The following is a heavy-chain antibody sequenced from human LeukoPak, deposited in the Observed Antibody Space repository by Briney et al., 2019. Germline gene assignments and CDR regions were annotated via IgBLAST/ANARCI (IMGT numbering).Heavy chain of an antibody. CDR2: INPSGGST. CDR3: ARYYSSGWYDYYGMDV. Sequence: ASVKVSCKASGYTFTSYYMHWVRQAPGQGLEWMGIINPSGGSTSYAQKFQGRVTMTRDTSTSTVYMELSSLRSEDTAVYYCARYYSSGWYDYYGMDVWGQGTTVTVSS. D-gene: IGHD6-19*01. CDR1: GYTFTSYY. J-gene: IGHJ6*02. V-gene: IGHV1-46*01.